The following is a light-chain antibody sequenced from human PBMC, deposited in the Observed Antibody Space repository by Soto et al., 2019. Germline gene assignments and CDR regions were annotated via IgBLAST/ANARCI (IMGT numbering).Light chain of an antibody. Sequence: EIVMTQSPGTLSLSPGERATLSCRASQSVSSYLAWYQQKPGQAPRLLISDASSRATGIPDRFSGSGSGTDFTLTISRLEPEDFAVYYCQQYGSSPLTLGQGTKVDTK. CDR3: QQYGSSPLT. CDR1: QSVSSY. J-gene: IGKJ1*01. CDR2: DAS. V-gene: IGKV3-20*01.